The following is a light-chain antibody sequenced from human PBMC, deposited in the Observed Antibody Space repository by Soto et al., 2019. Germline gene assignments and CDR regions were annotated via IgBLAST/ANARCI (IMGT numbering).Light chain of an antibody. CDR3: QHYNSYSEA. CDR2: DAS. J-gene: IGKJ1*01. V-gene: IGKV1-5*01. Sequence: DIQMTQSPSTLSASVGDRVTITCRASQSIGTWLAWYQQKPGKAPKFLIYDASSLKSGVPSRFSGSGSGTDFTLTISSLQPDDFATYYCQHYNSYSEAFGQGTKVDI. CDR1: QSIGTW.